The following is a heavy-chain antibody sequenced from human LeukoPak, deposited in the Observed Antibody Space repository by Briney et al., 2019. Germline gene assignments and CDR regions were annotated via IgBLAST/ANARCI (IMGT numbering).Heavy chain of an antibody. CDR1: GYTFTSYG. J-gene: IGHJ5*02. Sequence: EASVKVSCKASGYTFTSYGVTWVRQAPGQGLEWMGWVSGHNGDTDYAQKLQGRVTMTIVTSTSTAYMEPRNLISDDTAVYFCARDRHSGYSSVWYDHWGQGTLVTVSS. CDR2: VSGHNGDT. D-gene: IGHD6-25*01. CDR3: ARDRHSGYSSVWYDH. V-gene: IGHV1-18*01.